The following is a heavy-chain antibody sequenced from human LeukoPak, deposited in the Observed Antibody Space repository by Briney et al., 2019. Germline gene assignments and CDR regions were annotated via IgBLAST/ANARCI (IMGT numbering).Heavy chain of an antibody. CDR1: GFTFTSYA. D-gene: IGHD3-3*01. CDR2: LSGSGDRA. CDR3: ARGRVGPEWLLKSLGAFDI. Sequence: PGGSLRLSCAASGFTFTSYAMSWVRQAPGKGLEWVSALSGSGDRAYYADSVKGRFTISRDNSKNTLYLQMNSLRAEDTAVYYCARGRVGPEWLLKSLGAFDIWGQGTMVTVSS. J-gene: IGHJ3*02. V-gene: IGHV3-23*01.